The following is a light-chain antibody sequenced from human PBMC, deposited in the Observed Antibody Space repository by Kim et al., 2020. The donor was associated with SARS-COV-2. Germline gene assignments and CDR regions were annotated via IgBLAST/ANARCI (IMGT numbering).Light chain of an antibody. CDR3: QAWDSSFVV. CDR2: QDS. V-gene: IGLV3-1*01. CDR1: KLGDKY. J-gene: IGLJ2*01. Sequence: SYELTQPPSVSVSPGQTASITCSGDKLGDKYACWYQQKPGPSPVLVIYQDSKRPSGIPERFSGSNSGNTATLPISGTQAMDEADYYCQAWDSSFVVFGGG.